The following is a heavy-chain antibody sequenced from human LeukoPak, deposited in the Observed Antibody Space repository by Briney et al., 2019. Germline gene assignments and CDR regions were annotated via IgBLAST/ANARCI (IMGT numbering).Heavy chain of an antibody. D-gene: IGHD2-21*02. CDR1: GGSVSSGSYY. CDR3: ARVGVTSGPQIDY. CDR2: IYYSGGT. Sequence: SETLCLTCTVSGGSVSSGSYYWSWIRQPPGKGLEWIGYIYYSGGTNYNPSLKSRVTISVDTSKNQFSLKLSSVTAADTAVYYCARVGVTSGPQIDYWGQGTLVTVSS. V-gene: IGHV4-61*01. J-gene: IGHJ4*02.